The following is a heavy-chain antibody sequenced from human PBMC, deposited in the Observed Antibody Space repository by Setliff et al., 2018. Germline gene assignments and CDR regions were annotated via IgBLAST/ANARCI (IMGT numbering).Heavy chain of an antibody. Sequence: ASVKVSCKASGYTFTDYYMHWVQQAPGKGLEWMGRVDPEDGHTKYDEKFQGRITISADMSLDIAHMELGSLTSEDTGVYYCTTGLRHGVPYFDLWGQGTLVTVSS. CDR1: GYTFTDYY. V-gene: IGHV1-69-2*01. CDR3: TTGLRHGVPYFDL. D-gene: IGHD3-10*01. CDR2: VDPEDGHT. J-gene: IGHJ4*02.